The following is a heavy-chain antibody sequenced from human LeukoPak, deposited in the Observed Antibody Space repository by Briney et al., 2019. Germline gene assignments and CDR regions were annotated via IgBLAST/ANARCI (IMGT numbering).Heavy chain of an antibody. V-gene: IGHV3-30*18. CDR2: ISHDGNDK. CDR3: VKGHLIYRLLDY. Sequence: GRSLRLSCVASGFIFSTFGMHWVRQAPGKGLEWVAFISHDGNDKYYADSVKGRFAISRDNSHNTLYLQINSLRPEGTAVYYCVKGHLIYRLLDYWGQGTLVTVSS. CDR1: GFIFSTFG. J-gene: IGHJ4*02. D-gene: IGHD4-11*01.